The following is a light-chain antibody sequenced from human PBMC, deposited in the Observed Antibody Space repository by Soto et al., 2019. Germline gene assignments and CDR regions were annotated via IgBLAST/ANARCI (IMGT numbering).Light chain of an antibody. CDR1: SGHSSYV. Sequence: QLVLTQSPSASASLGASVKLTCTLSSGHSSYVIAWHQQQPEKGPRYLMKLNSDGSHNKGDGIPDRFSGSSSGAERYLTISSLQSEDEADYYCQTWGTGIQVFGGGTQLTVL. CDR3: QTWGTGIQV. J-gene: IGLJ3*02. CDR2: LNSDGSH. V-gene: IGLV4-69*01.